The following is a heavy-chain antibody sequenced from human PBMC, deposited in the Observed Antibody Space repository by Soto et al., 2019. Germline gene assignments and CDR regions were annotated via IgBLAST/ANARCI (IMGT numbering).Heavy chain of an antibody. CDR2: IIPIFGTA. D-gene: IGHD3-22*01. CDR1: GGTFSSYA. J-gene: IGHJ3*02. CDR3: ARDLSPTYYYDSSGYGAFDI. V-gene: IGHV1-69*13. Sequence: SVKVACNASGGTFSSYAISWVRQAPGQGLEWMGGIIPIFGTANYAQKFQGRVTITADESTSTAYMELSSLRSEDTAVYYCARDLSPTYYYDSSGYGAFDIWGQGTMVTVSS.